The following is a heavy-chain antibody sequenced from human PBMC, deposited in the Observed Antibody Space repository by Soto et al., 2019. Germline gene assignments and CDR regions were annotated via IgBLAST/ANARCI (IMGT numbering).Heavy chain of an antibody. V-gene: IGHV3-30*18. Sequence: GGSLRLSCAASGFTFRGHGMHWVRQAPGRGLEWVALISYDGSIKYYADSVRGRFTISRDNSKNTLYLELNSLRAEDTAVYYCANSEYSRYKNIDVWGQGTTVTVSS. D-gene: IGHD5-18*01. CDR1: GFTFRGHG. CDR2: ISYDGSIK. CDR3: ANSEYSRYKNIDV. J-gene: IGHJ6*02.